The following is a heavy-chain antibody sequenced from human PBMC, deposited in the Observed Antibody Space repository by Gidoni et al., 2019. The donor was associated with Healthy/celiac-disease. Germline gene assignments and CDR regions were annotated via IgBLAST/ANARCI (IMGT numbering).Heavy chain of an antibody. D-gene: IGHD3-10*01. J-gene: IGHJ4*02. Sequence: QVQLVESGGGVVQPGRSLRLSCATSGFTFSSYAMHWVRQAPGKGLEWVAVISYDGSNKYYADSVKGRFTISRDNSKNTLYLQMNSLRAEDTAVYYCARSGDWVQGVIITVFDYWGQGTLVTVSS. CDR2: ISYDGSNK. V-gene: IGHV3-30*04. CDR1: GFTFSSYA. CDR3: ARSGDWVQGVIITVFDY.